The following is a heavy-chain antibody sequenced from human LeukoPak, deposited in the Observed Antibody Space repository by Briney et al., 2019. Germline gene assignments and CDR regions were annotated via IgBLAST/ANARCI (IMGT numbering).Heavy chain of an antibody. V-gene: IGHV4-59*08. J-gene: IGHJ6*02. CDR2: IYYSGST. CDR1: GGSISSYY. D-gene: IGHD3-16*01. CDR3: ARHGGVVYYYYGMDV. Sequence: SETLSLTCTVSGGSISSYYGSWIRQPPGKGLEWIGYIYYSGSTNYNPSLKSRVTISVDPSKTQFSLKLSSVTAADTAVYYCARHGGVVYYYYGMDVWGQGTTVTVSS.